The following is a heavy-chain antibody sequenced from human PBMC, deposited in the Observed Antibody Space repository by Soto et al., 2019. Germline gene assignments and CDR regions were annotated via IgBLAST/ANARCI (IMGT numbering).Heavy chain of an antibody. J-gene: IGHJ3*02. Sequence: QVQLVQSGAEVKKPGASVKVSCKASGYTFTSYGISWVRQAPGQGLEWMGWISAYNGNTNYAQKLQGRVTMTTDTSTSTVYMELRSLRSDDTAVYYCARDDSSSWYGDAFDIWGQGTMVTVSS. D-gene: IGHD6-13*01. V-gene: IGHV1-18*01. CDR3: ARDDSSSWYGDAFDI. CDR2: ISAYNGNT. CDR1: GYTFTSYG.